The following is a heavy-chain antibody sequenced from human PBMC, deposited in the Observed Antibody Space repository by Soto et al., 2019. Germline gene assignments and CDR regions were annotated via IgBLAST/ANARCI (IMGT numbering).Heavy chain of an antibody. J-gene: IGHJ4*02. CDR1: GYSFTSYD. V-gene: IGHV1-8*01. CDR2: MNPNSGNT. CDR3: ARGRGPCSGGSCYPY. Sequence: ASVKVSCKAAGYSFTSYDINWVRQATGQGLEWMGWMNPNSGNTGYAQKFQGRVTMTRNTSISTAYMELSSLRSEDTAVYYCARGRGPCSGGSCYPYWGQGTLVTVSS. D-gene: IGHD2-15*01.